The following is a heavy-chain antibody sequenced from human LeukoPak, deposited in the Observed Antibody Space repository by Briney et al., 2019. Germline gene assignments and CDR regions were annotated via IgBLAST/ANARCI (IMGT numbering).Heavy chain of an antibody. CDR1: GFTFRSYG. CDR2: ISGSGGST. Sequence: GGSLRLSCAASGFTFRSYGMSWVRQAPGKGLEWVSAISGSGGSTYYADSVRGRFTISRDNSKNTLYLQMNSLRAEDTAVYYCAKCIVGATAPFDYWGQGTLVTVSS. D-gene: IGHD1-26*01. CDR3: AKCIVGATAPFDY. V-gene: IGHV3-23*01. J-gene: IGHJ4*02.